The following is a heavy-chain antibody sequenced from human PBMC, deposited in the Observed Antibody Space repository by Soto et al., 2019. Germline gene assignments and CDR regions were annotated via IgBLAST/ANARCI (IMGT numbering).Heavy chain of an antibody. CDR1: GFTVSSNY. J-gene: IGHJ4*02. Sequence: GGSLRLSCAASGFTVSSNYMSWVRQAPGKGLEWVSVIYSGGSTYYADSEKGRFTISRDNSKNTLYLQMNSLRAEDTAVYYCAGDGGHIVTHRGWHFDYWGQGTLVTVSS. D-gene: IGHD2-21*01. CDR2: IYSGGST. CDR3: AGDGGHIVTHRGWHFDY. V-gene: IGHV3-53*01.